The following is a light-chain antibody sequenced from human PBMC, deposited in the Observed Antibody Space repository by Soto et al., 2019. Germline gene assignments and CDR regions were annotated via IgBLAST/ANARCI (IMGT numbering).Light chain of an antibody. V-gene: IGKV3-20*01. J-gene: IGKJ1*01. CDR3: QQYGT. CDR1: QSVSSSY. Sequence: EMVLTQSPGTLSLSPGERATLSCRASQSVSSSYLAWYQQKPGQAPRLLIYGASSRATGIPDRFSGSGSGTDFPLTISRLEPEDFAVYYGQQYGTFGQGTKVEIK. CDR2: GAS.